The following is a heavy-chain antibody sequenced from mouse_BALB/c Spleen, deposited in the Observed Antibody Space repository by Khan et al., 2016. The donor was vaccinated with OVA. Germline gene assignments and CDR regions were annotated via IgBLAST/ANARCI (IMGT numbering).Heavy chain of an antibody. Sequence: VQLQQSGADLVKPGASVRLSCTSSGFNIKDTYMHWVKQRPEQGLDWIGRIDPANGDTKYDPKFQGKATIIADISSNTAYLQLSSLTSEDTAVYYCVLIHYGNYIYFDYWGQGTTLTVSS. D-gene: IGHD2-1*01. J-gene: IGHJ2*01. CDR1: GFNIKDTY. V-gene: IGHV14-3*02. CDR2: IDPANGDT. CDR3: VLIHYGNYIYFDY.